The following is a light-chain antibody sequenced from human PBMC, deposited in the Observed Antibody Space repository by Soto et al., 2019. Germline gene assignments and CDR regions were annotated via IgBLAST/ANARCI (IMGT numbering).Light chain of an antibody. CDR1: QSISSY. V-gene: IGKV1-9*01. CDR2: EAS. J-gene: IGKJ3*01. CDR3: QQVNSYPFT. Sequence: DIQMTQSPSSLSASVGDRVTITCRASQSISSYLNWYQQKPGKAPELLIYEASTLQSGVPSRFSGGGSGTEFTLTVSSLQPEDFATYYCQQVNSYPFTFGPGTKVDIK.